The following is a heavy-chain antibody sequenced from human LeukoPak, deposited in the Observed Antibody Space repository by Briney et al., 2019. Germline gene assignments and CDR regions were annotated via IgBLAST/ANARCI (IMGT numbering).Heavy chain of an antibody. D-gene: IGHD1-26*01. CDR3: ARGYSNSGSYVGWFDP. J-gene: IGHJ5*02. CDR2: IYTSGST. Sequence: SETLSLTCTVSGGSISSYYWSWIRQPAGKGLEWVGRIYTSGSTNYNPSLKSRVTMSVETSKNQFSLKLSSVTAADTAVYYCARGYSNSGSYVGWFDPWGQGTLVTVSS. V-gene: IGHV4-4*07. CDR1: GGSISSYY.